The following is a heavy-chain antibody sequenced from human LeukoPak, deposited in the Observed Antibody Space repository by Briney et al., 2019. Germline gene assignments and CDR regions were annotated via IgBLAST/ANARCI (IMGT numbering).Heavy chain of an antibody. CDR2: ISSSSSYI. CDR1: GFTFSSYN. D-gene: IGHD3-10*01. Sequence: SGGSLRLSCAASGFTFSSYNMNWVRQAPGKGLEWVSSISSSSSYIYYADSVKGRFTISRDNAKKSLYLQMNSLRVEDTAVYYCARSELGYNYYYMDVWGKGTTVTISS. CDR3: ARSELGYNYYYMDV. J-gene: IGHJ6*03. V-gene: IGHV3-21*01.